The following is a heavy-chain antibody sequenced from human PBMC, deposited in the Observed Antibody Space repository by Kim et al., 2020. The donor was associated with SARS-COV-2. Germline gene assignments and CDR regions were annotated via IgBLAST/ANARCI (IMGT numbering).Heavy chain of an antibody. CDR1: GYTFTSYY. D-gene: IGHD5-18*01. Sequence: ASVKVSCKASGYTFTSYYMHWVRQAPGQGLEWMGIINPSGGSTSYAQKFQGRVTMTRDTSTSTVYMELSSLRSEDTAVYYCARGPDTAMATQYPYFDYWGQGTLVTVSS. V-gene: IGHV1-46*01. CDR2: INPSGGST. CDR3: ARGPDTAMATQYPYFDY. J-gene: IGHJ4*02.